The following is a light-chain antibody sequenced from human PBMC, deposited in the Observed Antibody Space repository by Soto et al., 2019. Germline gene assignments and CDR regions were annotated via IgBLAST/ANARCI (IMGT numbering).Light chain of an antibody. J-gene: IGKJ2*01. V-gene: IGKV1-39*01. Sequence: DIQMTQSPSSLSASVGDRVTITCRASQNIRNYLNWYQQRPGKTPHLLVYAASNLRSGVPSRFSGSGSGTLFTLTISILQPEDFATYYCQQIHSTSSYTFGQGTRVDIK. CDR1: QNIRNY. CDR2: AAS. CDR3: QQIHSTSSYT.